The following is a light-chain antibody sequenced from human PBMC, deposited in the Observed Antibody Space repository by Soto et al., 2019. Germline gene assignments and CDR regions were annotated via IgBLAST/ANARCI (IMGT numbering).Light chain of an antibody. J-gene: IGKJ3*01. CDR1: QSISSN. CDR2: GAS. V-gene: IGKV3-15*01. CDR3: QQYNSWPPGLFT. Sequence: DMAMTQSPATLSVSPGERATLSCRASQSISSNLAWYQQKPGQSPRLLIYGASTRATGVPARFSGSGSGTEFTLTISSPQSEDFAVDYCQQYNSWPPGLFTFGPGPKVDIK.